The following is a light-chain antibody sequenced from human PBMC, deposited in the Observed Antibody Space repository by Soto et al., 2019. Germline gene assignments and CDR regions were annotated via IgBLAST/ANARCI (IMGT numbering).Light chain of an antibody. V-gene: IGKV3-11*01. Sequence: EIVLTQSPATLSLSPGERATLSCRASQSVSSYLAWYQQKPGQAPRLLIYDASNSATGIPARFSGSGSGTDFTLTIGSLAPEDFAVYYYQQRSNWPPLTFGGGTKVEIK. J-gene: IGKJ4*01. CDR3: QQRSNWPPLT. CDR1: QSVSSY. CDR2: DAS.